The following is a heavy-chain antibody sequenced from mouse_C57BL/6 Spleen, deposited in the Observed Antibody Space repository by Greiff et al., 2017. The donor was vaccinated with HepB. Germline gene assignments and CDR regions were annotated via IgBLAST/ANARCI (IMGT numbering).Heavy chain of an antibody. V-gene: IGHV14-1*01. Sequence: VQLQQSGAELVRPGASVKLSCTASGFNIKDYYMHWVKQRPEQGLEWIGRIDPEDGDTEYAPKFQGKATMTADPSSNTAYLQLSSLTSEDTAVYYCTTLYYSNYVAYWGQGTLVTVSA. CDR3: TTLYYSNYVAY. D-gene: IGHD2-5*01. CDR2: IDPEDGDT. J-gene: IGHJ3*01. CDR1: GFNIKDYY.